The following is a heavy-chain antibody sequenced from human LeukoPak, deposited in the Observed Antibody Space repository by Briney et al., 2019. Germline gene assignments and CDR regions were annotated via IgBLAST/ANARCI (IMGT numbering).Heavy chain of an antibody. CDR2: MNPNSGNT. D-gene: IGHD1-26*01. CDR3: ARDIAGATKGGWFDT. J-gene: IGHJ5*02. Sequence: ASAKVSCKASGYTFTNYDINWVRQATGHGLEWMGWMNPNSGNTGYAQKFQGRVTMTRNTSISTAYMELSSLRSEDTALYYCARDIAGATKGGWFDTWGQGTPVTVSS. CDR1: GYTFTNYD. V-gene: IGHV1-8*01.